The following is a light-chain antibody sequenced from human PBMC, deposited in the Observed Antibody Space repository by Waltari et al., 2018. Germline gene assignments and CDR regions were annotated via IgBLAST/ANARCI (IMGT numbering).Light chain of an antibody. Sequence: SYELTQPPSVSVSPGQTARITCSGDALPKKYAYWYQQKSGQAPVLVIYEHNKRPSGLPERIAGASSGTMATLTVSGAQVEDEADYYCYSTDSSGNHRVFGGGTRLTVL. CDR1: ALPKKY. CDR2: EHN. J-gene: IGLJ2*01. V-gene: IGLV3-10*01. CDR3: YSTDSSGNHRV.